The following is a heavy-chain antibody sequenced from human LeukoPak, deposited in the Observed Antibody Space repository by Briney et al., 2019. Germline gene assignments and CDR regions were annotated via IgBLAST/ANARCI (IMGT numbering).Heavy chain of an antibody. J-gene: IGHJ4*02. D-gene: IGHD3-10*01. CDR2: IKSKGDGETT. Sequence: PGGSLRLSCAASGFTFTNAWMTWVRQAPGKGLEWVGRIKSKGDGETTDYAAPVKGRFTMSRDGSEATLYLQMNSLKAKDTAVYYCATDLGLTMIRGVIVHWGQGALVTVSS. CDR3: ATDLGLTMIRGVIVH. V-gene: IGHV3-15*01. CDR1: GFTFTNAW.